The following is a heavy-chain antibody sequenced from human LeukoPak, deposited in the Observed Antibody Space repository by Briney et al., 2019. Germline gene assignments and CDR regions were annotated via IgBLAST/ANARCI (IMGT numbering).Heavy chain of an antibody. Sequence: GASVKVSCKASGGTFSSYTISWVRQAPGQGLEWMGRIIPILHIANYAQKFQGRVTITADKSTSTAYMELSSLRSEDTAVYYCARDGAVYCSGGSCWDYWGQGTLVTVS. CDR1: GGTFSSYT. D-gene: IGHD2-15*01. CDR2: IIPILHIA. CDR3: ARDGAVYCSGGSCWDY. V-gene: IGHV1-69*04. J-gene: IGHJ4*02.